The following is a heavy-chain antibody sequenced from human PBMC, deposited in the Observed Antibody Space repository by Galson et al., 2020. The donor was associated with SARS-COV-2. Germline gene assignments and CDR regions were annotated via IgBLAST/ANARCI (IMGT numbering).Heavy chain of an antibody. J-gene: IGHJ4*02. CDR1: GFTFSSYW. Sequence: GESLKISFAASGFTFSSYWMSWVRQAPGKGLEWVANIKQDGSEKYYVDSVKGRFTISRDNAKNSLYLQMNSLRAEDTAVYYCARDEGAGTFDGYYWGQGTLVTVSS. D-gene: IGHD3-9*01. CDR2: IKQDGSEK. V-gene: IGHV3-7*01. CDR3: ARDEGAGTFDGYY.